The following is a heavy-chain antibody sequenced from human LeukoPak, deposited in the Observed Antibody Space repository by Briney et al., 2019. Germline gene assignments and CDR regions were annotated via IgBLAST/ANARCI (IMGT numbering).Heavy chain of an antibody. CDR2: IRYDGSNK. D-gene: IGHD3-16*02. CDR3: AKEGIDYDYVWGSYRYRDYYYYMDV. J-gene: IGHJ6*03. CDR1: GFTFSSYG. V-gene: IGHV3-30*02. Sequence: GGSLRLSCAASGFTFSSYGMHWVRQAPGKGLEWVAFIRYDGSNKYYADSVKGRFTISRDNSKNTLYLQMNSLRAEDTAVYYCAKEGIDYDYVWGSYRYRDYYYYMDVWGKGTTVTVSS.